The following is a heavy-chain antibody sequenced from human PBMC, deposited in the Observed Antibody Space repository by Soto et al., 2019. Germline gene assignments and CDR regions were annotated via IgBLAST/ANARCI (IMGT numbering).Heavy chain of an antibody. Sequence: SVKVSCKASGGTVSSYAISWVRQAPGKGLEWMGGIIPIFGTANYAQKFQGRVTITADESTSTAYMELSSLRSEDTAVYYCARAKDDYGDYDYDAFDIWGQGTMVTVSS. V-gene: IGHV1-69*13. D-gene: IGHD4-17*01. CDR3: ARAKDDYGDYDYDAFDI. CDR2: IIPIFGTA. J-gene: IGHJ3*02. CDR1: GGTVSSYA.